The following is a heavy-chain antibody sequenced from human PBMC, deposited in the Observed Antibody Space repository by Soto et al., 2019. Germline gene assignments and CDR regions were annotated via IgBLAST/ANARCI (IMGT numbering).Heavy chain of an antibody. Sequence: QVQLVESGGGVVQPGRSLRLSCAASGFTFSSYGMHWVRQAPGRGLEWVAVIWYDGSNKYYADSVKGRFTISRDNSKNTLYLQMNSLRAEDTAVYYCARAGTYCTNGVCYPPHLDYWGQGTLVTVSS. D-gene: IGHD2-8*01. CDR1: GFTFSSYG. CDR3: ARAGTYCTNGVCYPPHLDY. CDR2: IWYDGSNK. J-gene: IGHJ4*02. V-gene: IGHV3-33*01.